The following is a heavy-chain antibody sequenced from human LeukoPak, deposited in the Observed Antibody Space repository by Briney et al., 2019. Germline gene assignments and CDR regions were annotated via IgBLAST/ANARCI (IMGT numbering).Heavy chain of an antibody. CDR1: GYTFTGYY. Sequence: ASVKVSCKASGYTFTGYYMHWVRQAPGQGLEWMGWINPNSGGTNYAQKFQGRVTMTRDTSISTAYMELSRLRSDDTAVYYCARGEDGFLEWYGPYYFDYWGQGTLVTVSS. CDR3: ARGEDGFLEWYGPYYFDY. V-gene: IGHV1-2*02. CDR2: INPNSGGT. D-gene: IGHD3-3*01. J-gene: IGHJ4*02.